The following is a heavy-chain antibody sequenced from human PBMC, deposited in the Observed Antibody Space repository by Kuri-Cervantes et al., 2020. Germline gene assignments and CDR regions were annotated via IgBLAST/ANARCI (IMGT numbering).Heavy chain of an antibody. Sequence: SETLSLTCTVSGGSISSGSYYWSWIRQPAGKGLEWIGRIYTSGSTNYNPSLKSRVTISVDTSKNQFSLKLSSVTAADTDVYYCARVALYGDYEDYWGQGTLVTVSS. V-gene: IGHV4-61*02. J-gene: IGHJ4*02. CDR3: ARVALYGDYEDY. CDR2: IYTSGST. CDR1: GGSISSGSYY. D-gene: IGHD4-17*01.